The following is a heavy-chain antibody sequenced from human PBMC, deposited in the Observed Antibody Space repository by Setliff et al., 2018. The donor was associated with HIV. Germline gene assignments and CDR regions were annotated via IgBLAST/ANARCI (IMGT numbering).Heavy chain of an antibody. CDR3: ARDGSGSSYYYYYMDV. J-gene: IGHJ6*03. Sequence: PSETLSLTCTVSGDSISTDYWTWIRQPPGKGLEWIGYIYNSASTSYNPSLKSRVTISVDTSKNQFSLKLSSVTAADTAVYYCARDGSGSSYYYYYMDVWGKGTTVTVSS. CDR2: IYNSAST. CDR1: GDSISTDY. D-gene: IGHD3-10*01. V-gene: IGHV4-4*09.